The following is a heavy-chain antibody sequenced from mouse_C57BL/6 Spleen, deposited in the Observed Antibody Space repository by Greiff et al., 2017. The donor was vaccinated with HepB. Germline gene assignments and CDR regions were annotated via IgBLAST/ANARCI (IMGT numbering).Heavy chain of an antibody. J-gene: IGHJ2*01. Sequence: VQGVESGAELVRPGTSVKVSCKASGYAFTNYLIEWVKQRPGQGLEWIGVINPGSGGTNYNEKFKGKATLTADKSSSTAYMQLSSLTSEDSAVYFCARSLPSDYWGQGTTLTVSS. V-gene: IGHV1-54*01. CDR2: INPGSGGT. CDR3: ARSLPSDY. D-gene: IGHD2-10*01. CDR1: GYAFTNYL.